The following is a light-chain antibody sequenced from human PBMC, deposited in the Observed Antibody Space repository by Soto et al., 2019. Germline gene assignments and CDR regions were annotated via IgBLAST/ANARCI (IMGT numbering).Light chain of an antibody. J-gene: IGKJ1*01. CDR1: QGINTW. Sequence: DIQVTQSPSSVSASVGDRVTITCRASQGINTWLTWYQQKPGKAHKLLISAASNLQSGVPSRFSGSGSGTDFTLTISSLQPEDFATYYCQQSYTFPWTFGQGTKLEMK. CDR3: QQSYTFPWT. V-gene: IGKV1D-12*01. CDR2: AAS.